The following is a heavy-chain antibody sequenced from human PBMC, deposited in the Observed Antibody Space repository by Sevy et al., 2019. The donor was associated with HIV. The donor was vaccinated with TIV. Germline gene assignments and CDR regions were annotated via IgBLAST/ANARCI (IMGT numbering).Heavy chain of an antibody. J-gene: IGHJ4*02. Sequence: ASVKVSCKASGYTFTGYYMHWVRQAPGQGLEWMGRINPNSGGTNYAQKFQGRVTMTRDTSISTAYMELSRLGSDDTAVYYCARDSAFLLEWLPLDYWGQGTLVTVSS. V-gene: IGHV1-2*06. D-gene: IGHD3-3*01. CDR2: INPNSGGT. CDR1: GYTFTGYY. CDR3: ARDSAFLLEWLPLDY.